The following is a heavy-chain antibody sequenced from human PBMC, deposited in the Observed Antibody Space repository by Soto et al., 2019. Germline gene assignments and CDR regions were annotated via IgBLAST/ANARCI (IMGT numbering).Heavy chain of an antibody. Sequence: QVQLQESGPGLVKPSQTLSLTCTVSGGSVRRGNYYWSWIRQLQGKGLEWIGYISNIGRTHYNPSLMSRITILVDTSKNQFFLELRSVTAADTALYYCARADYATGSYYPDYWGQGTLVTVSS. CDR3: ARADYATGSYYPDY. CDR1: GGSVRRGNYY. CDR2: ISNIGRT. J-gene: IGHJ4*02. D-gene: IGHD3-10*01. V-gene: IGHV4-31*03.